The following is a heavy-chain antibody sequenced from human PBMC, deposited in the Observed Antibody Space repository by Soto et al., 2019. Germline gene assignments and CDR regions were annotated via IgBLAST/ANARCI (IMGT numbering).Heavy chain of an antibody. CDR1: GFTFSSYW. D-gene: IGHD5-12*01. Sequence: GSLRLSCAASGFTFSSYWMHWVRQAPGKGLVWVSRIKGDGSETNYADSVKGRFTISRDNAKNTLYLQLNSLRAEDTAVYYCLRGNSGYGNFDYWGQGTRVTVSS. CDR3: LRGNSGYGNFDY. CDR2: IKGDGSET. J-gene: IGHJ4*02. V-gene: IGHV3-74*01.